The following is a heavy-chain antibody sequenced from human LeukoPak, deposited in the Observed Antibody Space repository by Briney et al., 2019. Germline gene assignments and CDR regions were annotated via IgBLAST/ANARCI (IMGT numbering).Heavy chain of an antibody. CDR2: MNPNSGNT. J-gene: IGHJ4*02. CDR1: GYTFTSYD. D-gene: IGHD5-24*01. CDR3: ARGRFRDGDIPLDY. Sequence: ASVKVSCKASGYTFTSYDINWVRQATGQGLEWMGWMNPNSGNTGYAQKFQGRVTMTRNTSISTAYMELSSLRSEDTAVYYCARGRFRDGDIPLDYWGQGTLVTVSS. V-gene: IGHV1-8*01.